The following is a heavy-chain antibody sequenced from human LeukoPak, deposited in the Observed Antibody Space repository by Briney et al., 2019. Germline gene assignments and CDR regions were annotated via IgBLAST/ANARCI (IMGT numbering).Heavy chain of an antibody. CDR1: GFTFSSYS. Sequence: GGSLRLSCAASGFTFSSYSMNWVRQAPGKGLEWVSYISSSSSTIYYADSVKGRFTISRDNAKNSLYLQMNSLRAEDTAVYYCARRSQAAAGTDFDYWGQGTLVTVSS. D-gene: IGHD6-13*01. V-gene: IGHV3-48*04. CDR3: ARRSQAAAGTDFDY. CDR2: ISSSSSTI. J-gene: IGHJ4*02.